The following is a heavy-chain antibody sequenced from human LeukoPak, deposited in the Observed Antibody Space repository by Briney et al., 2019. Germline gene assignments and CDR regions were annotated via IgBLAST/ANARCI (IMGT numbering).Heavy chain of an antibody. CDR2: IGSSGST. J-gene: IGHJ6*03. D-gene: IGHD1-14*01. Sequence: PGGSLRLSCAPSGFTFSSYAMTWVRQAPGKGLEWVSAIGSSGSTYYADSVKGRFTISRDNSKNTLYLQMNSLRAEDTAVYYCAKGTSRINPYYYMDVWGTGTTVTVSS. CDR1: GFTFSSYA. CDR3: AKGTSRINPYYYMDV. V-gene: IGHV3-23*01.